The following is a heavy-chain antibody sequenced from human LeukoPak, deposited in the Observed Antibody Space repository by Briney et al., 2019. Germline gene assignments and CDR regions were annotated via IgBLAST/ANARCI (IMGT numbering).Heavy chain of an antibody. CDR3: ANSYTSSSRTPFDC. CDR1: GFTFSSYA. CDR2: ISGGGGST. Sequence: GGSLRLSCAASGFTFSSYAMTWVRHAPGKGLEWVSAISGGGGSTYHAYSVKGRFTISRDNSKNTLYLQIDSLRAEDTAVYYCANSYTSSSRTPFDCWGQGTLVTVSS. V-gene: IGHV3-23*01. D-gene: IGHD6-6*01. J-gene: IGHJ4*02.